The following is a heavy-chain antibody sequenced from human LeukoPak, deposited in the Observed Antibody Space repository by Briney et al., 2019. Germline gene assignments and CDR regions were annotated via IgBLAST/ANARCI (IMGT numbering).Heavy chain of an antibody. CDR1: GFTFSDHY. Sequence: PGGSLRLSCAASGFTFSDHYMDWVRQALGKGLEWVGRTRNKANSYTTEYAASVKGRFTISRDDSKNSLYLQMNSLKTEDTAVYYCARARLGEETFDYWGQGTLVTVSS. D-gene: IGHD3-10*01. J-gene: IGHJ4*02. CDR3: ARARLGEETFDY. V-gene: IGHV3-72*01. CDR2: TRNKANSYTT.